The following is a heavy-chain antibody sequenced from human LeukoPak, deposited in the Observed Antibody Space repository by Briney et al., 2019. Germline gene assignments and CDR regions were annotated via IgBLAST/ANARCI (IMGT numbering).Heavy chain of an antibody. CDR2: IIPIFGTA. CDR3: ATLVVPAANDY. Sequence: SVKVSCKASGGTFSSYAISWVRQAPGQGLEWMGGIIPIFGTANYAQRFQGRVTITADESTSTAYMELSSLRSEDTAVYYCATLVVPAANDYWGQGTLVTVSS. CDR1: GGTFSSYA. D-gene: IGHD2-2*01. V-gene: IGHV1-69*13. J-gene: IGHJ4*02.